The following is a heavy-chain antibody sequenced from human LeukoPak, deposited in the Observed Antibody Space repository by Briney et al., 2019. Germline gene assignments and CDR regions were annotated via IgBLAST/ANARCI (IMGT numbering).Heavy chain of an antibody. D-gene: IGHD3-16*01. J-gene: IGHJ5*02. Sequence: ASVKVSCKASGYTFTSYDINWVRQATGQGLEWMGWMNPNSGNTGYAQKFQGRVTMTRNTSISTAYMVLSSLRSEDTAVYYCARSYRYDYVWGSYNWFDPWGQGTLVTVSS. CDR2: MNPNSGNT. V-gene: IGHV1-8*01. CDR3: ARSYRYDYVWGSYNWFDP. CDR1: GYTFTSYD.